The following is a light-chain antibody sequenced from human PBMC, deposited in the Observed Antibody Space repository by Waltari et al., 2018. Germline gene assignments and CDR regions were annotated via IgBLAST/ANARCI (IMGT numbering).Light chain of an antibody. CDR3: QQYNNWPPGLT. V-gene: IGKV3-15*01. CDR1: QSVSSN. Sequence: EIVMTQSPATLSVSPGERATLSCRASQSVSSNLAWYQQKPGQAPRLLIYGASTRATGIPARFSGNGSGTEFTLTISSLQSEDFAVYYCQQYNNWPPGLTFGGGTKVEIK. CDR2: GAS. J-gene: IGKJ4*01.